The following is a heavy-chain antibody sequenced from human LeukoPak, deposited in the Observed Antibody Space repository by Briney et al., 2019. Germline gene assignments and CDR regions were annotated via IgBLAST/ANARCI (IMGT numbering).Heavy chain of an antibody. D-gene: IGHD2-2*01. CDR1: GFTFTDYA. V-gene: IGHV3-30*03. CDR2: ISYDSSNK. J-gene: IGHJ4*02. CDR3: AAEYCSSSASPPLAY. Sequence: PGGSLRLSCAASGFTFTDYAMHWVRQAPGKGLEWVAVISYDSSNKYYADSVKGRFTISRDNSQNTLYLETNSLRVEDTAVFPCAAEYCSSSASPPLAYGGQGILVTVSS.